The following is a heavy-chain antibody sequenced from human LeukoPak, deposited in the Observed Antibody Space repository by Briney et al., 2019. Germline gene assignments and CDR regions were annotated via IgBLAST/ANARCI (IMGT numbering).Heavy chain of an antibody. V-gene: IGHV4-34*01. CDR3: ARGPYRYYYDSSGYLYFFDY. CDR1: GGSFSGYY. J-gene: IGHJ4*02. Sequence: PSETLSLTCAVYGGSFSGYYWSWIRQPPGKGLEWIGEINHSGSTNYNPSLKSRVTISVDTSKNQFSLKLSSVTAADTAVYYCARGPYRYYYDSSGYLYFFDYWGQGTLVTVSS. CDR2: INHSGST. D-gene: IGHD3-22*01.